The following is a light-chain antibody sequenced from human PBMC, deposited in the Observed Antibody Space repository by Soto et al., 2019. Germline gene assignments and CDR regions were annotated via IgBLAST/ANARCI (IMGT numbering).Light chain of an antibody. CDR1: QSVNDNY. CDR2: GAS. CDR3: QQYAASPRT. V-gene: IGKV3-20*01. J-gene: IGKJ1*01. Sequence: EIVLTQSPGTLSLSPRERATLSCRASQSVNDNYLAWYQHKPGQAPRLLIYGASSRAPGIPDRFSGSGSGTDFTLTISGLEPEDFAIYYCQQYAASPRTFGQGTQVEVK.